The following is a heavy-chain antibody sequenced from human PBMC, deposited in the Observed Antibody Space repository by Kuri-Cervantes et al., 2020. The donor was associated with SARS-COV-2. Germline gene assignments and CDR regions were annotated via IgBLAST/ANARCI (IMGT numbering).Heavy chain of an antibody. J-gene: IGHJ6*03. CDR1: GFTFSSYS. V-gene: IGHV3-21*01. D-gene: IGHD3-9*01. CDR2: ISSSSSYI. Sequence: GESLKISCAATGFTFSSYSMNWVRQAPGKGLEWVSSISSSSSYIYYADSVKGRFTISRDNAKHSLYLQMNSLRAEDTAVYYCAREGNYDILTGYYHYYYYYMDVWGKGTTVTVSS. CDR3: AREGNYDILTGYYHYYYYYMDV.